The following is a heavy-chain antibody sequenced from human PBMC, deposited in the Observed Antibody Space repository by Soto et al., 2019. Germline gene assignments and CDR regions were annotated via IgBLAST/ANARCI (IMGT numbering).Heavy chain of an antibody. J-gene: IGHJ4*01. Sequence: EVQLLESGGGLVQPGGSLRLSCAASGFTFTNYAMTWVRQAPGKGLEGVSISSGSGSGGSTNYADSVKGRITIARDNSKNTPYLQMNSLRVEDTAVYYCAKDGDDHRNYVFDYWGQGTLVTVSS. CDR3: AKDGDDHRNYVFDY. CDR2: SSGSGSGGST. V-gene: IGHV3-23*01. CDR1: GFTFTNYA. D-gene: IGHD4-4*01.